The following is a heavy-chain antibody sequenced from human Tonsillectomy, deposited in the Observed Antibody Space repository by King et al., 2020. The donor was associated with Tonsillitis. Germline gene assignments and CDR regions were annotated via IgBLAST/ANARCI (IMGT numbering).Heavy chain of an antibody. J-gene: IGHJ6*02. V-gene: IGHV3-43*01. CDR3: AKDLQPARYCSSTSCYYYYGMDV. D-gene: IGHD2-2*01. Sequence: VQLVESGGVVVQPGGSLRLSCAASGFTFDDYTMHWVRQAPGKGLEWVSLISWDGGSTYYADSVKGRFTISRDNSKNSLYLQMNSLRTEDTALYYCAKDLQPARYCSSTSCYYYYGMDVWGQGTTVTVSS. CDR2: ISWDGGST. CDR1: GFTFDDYT.